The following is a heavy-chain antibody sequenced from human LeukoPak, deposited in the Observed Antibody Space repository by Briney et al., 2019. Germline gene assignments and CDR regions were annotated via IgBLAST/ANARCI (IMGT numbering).Heavy chain of an antibody. CDR2: ISGSGGST. V-gene: IGHV3-23*01. Sequence: GGSLRLSCAASEFTFSSYAMSWVRQAPGKGLEWVSAISGSGGSTYYADSVKGRFTISRDNSKNTLYLQMNSLRAEDTAVYYYAKDLYFDDSSGYSFDYWGQGTLVTVSS. D-gene: IGHD3-22*01. CDR1: EFTFSSYA. J-gene: IGHJ4*02. CDR3: AKDLYFDDSSGYSFDY.